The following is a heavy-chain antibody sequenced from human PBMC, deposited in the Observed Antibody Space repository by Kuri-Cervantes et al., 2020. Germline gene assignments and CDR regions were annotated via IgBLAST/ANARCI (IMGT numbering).Heavy chain of an antibody. J-gene: IGHJ6*02. CDR1: GFTVSSNY. V-gene: IGHV3-53*01. CDR3: ALGSFAFDYYYGMDV. D-gene: IGHD3-16*01. CDR2: IYSGGST. Sequence: GESLKISCAASGFTVSSNYMSWVRQAPGKGLEWVSVIYSGGSTYYADSVKGRFTISRDNSKNTLYLQMNSLRAEDTAVYYCALGSFAFDYYYGMDVWGQGTTVTVSS.